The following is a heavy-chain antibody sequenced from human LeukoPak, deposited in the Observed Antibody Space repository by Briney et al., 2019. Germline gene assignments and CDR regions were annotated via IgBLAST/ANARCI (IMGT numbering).Heavy chain of an antibody. CDR2: IDWDDDK. D-gene: IGHD5-12*01. J-gene: IGHJ4*02. CDR3: ARSPDVDAIYFDY. CDR1: GFSLRTRKMC. V-gene: IGHV2-70*11. Sequence: RESGPALVKPTQTLTLTCTFSGFSLRTRKMCVSWIRQPPGKALEWLARIDWDDDKYYRTSLKTRLTISKDTSKNQVVLTMTNMDPVDSATYYCARSPDVDAIYFDYWGQGTLVTVSS.